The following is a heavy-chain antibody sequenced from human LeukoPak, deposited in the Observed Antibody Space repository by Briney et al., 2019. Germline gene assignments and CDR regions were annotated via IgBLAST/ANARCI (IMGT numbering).Heavy chain of an antibody. V-gene: IGHV1-18*01. J-gene: IGHJ5*02. CDR1: VYSFISYG. Sequence: GASVKVSCKASVYSFISYGISWVRQAPGQGLEWMGWVSAYNGNTNYAQKLQGRVTMTTDTSTSTAYMELRSLRSGDTAVYYCARHPRVISYSTANNWFDPWGQGTLVTVSS. CDR3: ARHPRVISYSTANNWFDP. D-gene: IGHD2/OR15-2a*01. CDR2: VSAYNGNT.